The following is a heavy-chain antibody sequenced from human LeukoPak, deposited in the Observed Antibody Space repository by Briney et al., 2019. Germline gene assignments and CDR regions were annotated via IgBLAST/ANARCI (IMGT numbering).Heavy chain of an antibody. V-gene: IGHV3-66*01. CDR1: GFTVSSDF. CDR3: ARGNIVYYYGMDV. J-gene: IGHJ6*02. CDR2: VYAGGST. Sequence: GGSLRLSCAASGFTVSSDFMAWVRQSPGTGLDWVSAVYAGGSTHYADSVKGRFTISRDSSKNTLDLQMNNLRVEDTAVYYCARGNIVYYYGMDVWGQGTTVTLS. D-gene: IGHD2/OR15-2a*01.